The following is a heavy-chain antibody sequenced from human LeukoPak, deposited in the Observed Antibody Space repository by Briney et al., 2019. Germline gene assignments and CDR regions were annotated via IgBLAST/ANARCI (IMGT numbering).Heavy chain of an antibody. J-gene: IGHJ3*02. D-gene: IGHD3-22*01. V-gene: IGHV3-11*01. Sequence: PGGSLRLSCAASGFTFSDYYMSWIRQAPGKGLEWVSYISSSGSTIYYADSVKGRFTISRDNAKNSLYLQMNSLRAEDTAVYYCAKLPVFTYYYDSSGSNNAFDIWGQGTMVTVSS. CDR3: AKLPVFTYYYDSSGSNNAFDI. CDR1: GFTFSDYY. CDR2: ISSSGSTI.